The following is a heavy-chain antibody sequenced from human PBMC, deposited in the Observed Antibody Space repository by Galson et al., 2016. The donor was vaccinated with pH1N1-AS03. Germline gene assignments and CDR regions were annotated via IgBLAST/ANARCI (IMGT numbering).Heavy chain of an antibody. CDR2: IYHSGST. D-gene: IGHD3-3*01. CDR1: GYSISSGYY. CDR3: ARVGRSFDFWSGYSDLDY. Sequence: ETLSPTCAVAGYSISSGYYWGWLRQPPGKGLEWFGSIYHSGSTYYNPSHMSRATISVDTSKNRFSLKVTSVTAADTAVYYCARVGRSFDFWSGYSDLDYWGQGTLVIVSS. V-gene: IGHV4-38-2*01. J-gene: IGHJ4*02.